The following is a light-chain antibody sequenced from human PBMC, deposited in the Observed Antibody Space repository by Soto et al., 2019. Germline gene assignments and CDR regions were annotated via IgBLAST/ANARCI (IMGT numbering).Light chain of an antibody. CDR1: QSVSSY. CDR3: QQYNNWPRT. J-gene: IGKJ1*01. V-gene: IGKV3-15*01. Sequence: IMLTKSPATLSLSPGERATLSCRASQSVSSYLAWYQQKPGQAPRLLIYGASTRATGIPARFSGSGSGTEFTLTISSLQSEDFAVYYCQQYNNWPRTFGQGTKVDI. CDR2: GAS.